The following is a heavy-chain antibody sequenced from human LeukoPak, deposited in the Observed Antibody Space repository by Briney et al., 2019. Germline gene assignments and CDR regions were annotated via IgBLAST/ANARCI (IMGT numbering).Heavy chain of an antibody. Sequence: ASVKVSCKASGYTFTGYYMHWVRQAPGQGLEWMGWINPNSGGTNYAQKFQGRVTMTRDTSISTAYMELSRLRSYDTAVYYCARDLTYYYGSGSYYLDYWGQGTLVTVSS. V-gene: IGHV1-2*02. CDR3: ARDLTYYYGSGSYYLDY. D-gene: IGHD3-10*01. J-gene: IGHJ4*02. CDR1: GYTFTGYY. CDR2: INPNSGGT.